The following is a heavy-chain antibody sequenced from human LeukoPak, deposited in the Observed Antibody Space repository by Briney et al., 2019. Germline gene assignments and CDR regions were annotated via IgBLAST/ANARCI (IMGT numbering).Heavy chain of an antibody. CDR1: GGSISSYY. J-gene: IGHJ4*02. Sequence: SETLSLTCTVSGGSISSYYWSWIRQPAGKGLEWIGRIYASGSTYYNPSLKSRVTISVDTSKNQFSLKLSSVTAADTAVYYCARRSWYYGDYWAFDYWGQGTLVTVSS. CDR2: IYASGST. CDR3: ARRSWYYGDYWAFDY. D-gene: IGHD4-17*01. V-gene: IGHV4-4*07.